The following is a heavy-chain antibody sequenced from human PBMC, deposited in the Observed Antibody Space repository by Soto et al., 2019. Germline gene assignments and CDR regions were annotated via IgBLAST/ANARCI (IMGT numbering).Heavy chain of an antibody. CDR1: GFTFSNYY. V-gene: IGHV3-21*01. CDR3: AREETAWPLAYGLDV. CDR2: IRSGRDT. Sequence: GGSLRLSYAVSGFTFSNYYIHWVRQAPGKGLEWVSSIRSGRDTFYADSVKGRFSISRDDATSSVSLQMNSLRGEDTAVYFCAREETAWPLAYGLDVWGQGTTVTVSS. J-gene: IGHJ6*02. D-gene: IGHD2-21*02.